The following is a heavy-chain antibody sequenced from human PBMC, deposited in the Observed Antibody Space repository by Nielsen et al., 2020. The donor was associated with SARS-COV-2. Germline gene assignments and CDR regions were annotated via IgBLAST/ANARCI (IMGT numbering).Heavy chain of an antibody. CDR1: GGSISSSSYY. V-gene: IGHV4-61*02. CDR3: ASFATIYPPSYGMDV. D-gene: IGHD5-12*01. J-gene: IGHJ6*02. CDR2: IYTSGST. Sequence: SETLSLTCTVSGGSISSSSYYWGWIRQPAGKGLEWIGRIYTSGSTNYNPSLKSRVTISVDTSKNQFSMKLSSVSAADTAVYYCASFATIYPPSYGMDVWGQGTTVTVSS.